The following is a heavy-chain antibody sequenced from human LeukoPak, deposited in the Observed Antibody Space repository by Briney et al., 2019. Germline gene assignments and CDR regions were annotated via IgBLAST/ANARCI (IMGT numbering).Heavy chain of an antibody. J-gene: IGHJ4*02. Sequence: ASVKVSCKASGYTFTRNTINWVRQAPGQGLEWMGWVNTNTGNPTYAQGFTGRFVFSSDTSVSTAYLQIGSLKAEDTAVYYCVSNFDSSGYFGYWGQGTLVTVSS. CDR3: VSNFDSSGYFGY. CDR2: VNTNTGNP. D-gene: IGHD3-22*01. CDR1: GYTFTRNT. V-gene: IGHV7-4-1*01.